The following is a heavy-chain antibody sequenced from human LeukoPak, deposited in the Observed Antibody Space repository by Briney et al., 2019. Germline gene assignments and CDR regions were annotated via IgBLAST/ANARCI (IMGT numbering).Heavy chain of an antibody. V-gene: IGHV3-74*01. Sequence: GGSLRLSCAASGFTFSSYWMHWVRHAPGKGLVWVSRINSDGGSTTYADSVKGRFTISRDNAKNTLYLQVNSLRAEDTAVYYCVRDHHRRLYDSQARDTFDIWGQGTMVTVSS. CDR2: INSDGGST. J-gene: IGHJ3*02. D-gene: IGHD3-22*01. CDR1: GFTFSSYW. CDR3: VRDHHRRLYDSQARDTFDI.